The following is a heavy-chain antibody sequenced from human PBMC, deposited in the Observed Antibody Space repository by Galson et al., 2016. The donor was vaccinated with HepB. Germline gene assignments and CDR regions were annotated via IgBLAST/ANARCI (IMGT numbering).Heavy chain of an antibody. CDR2: INRDGTT. V-gene: IGHV4-34*01. D-gene: IGHD1-14*01. J-gene: IGHJ4*02. Sequence: SETLSLTCAVYGGSLSDYYWSWLRQPPGKGLDWIGEINRDGTTNYNPSLKRRVTISIDTSSNQFSLNLSSVTAADTAVYYCARNFGKNQGYWGQGTLVTGSS. CDR1: GGSLSDYY. CDR3: ARNFGKNQGY.